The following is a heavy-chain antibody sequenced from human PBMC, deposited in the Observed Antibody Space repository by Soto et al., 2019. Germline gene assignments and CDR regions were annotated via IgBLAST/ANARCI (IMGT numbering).Heavy chain of an antibody. CDR2: ISSNGGST. J-gene: IGHJ3*02. V-gene: IGHV3-64*01. D-gene: IGHD2-21*01. Sequence: PGGSLRLSCAASGFTFSSYAMHWVRQAPGKGLEYVSAISSNGGSTYYANSVKGRFTISRDNSKNTLYLQMGSLRAEDMAVYYCARYRINAFDIWGQGTMVNV. CDR3: ARYRINAFDI. CDR1: GFTFSSYA.